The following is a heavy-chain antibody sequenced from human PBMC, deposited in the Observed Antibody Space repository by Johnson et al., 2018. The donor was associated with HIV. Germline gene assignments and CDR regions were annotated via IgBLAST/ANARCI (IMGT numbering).Heavy chain of an antibody. CDR2: ISYDGSSK. D-gene: IGHD2-8*01. J-gene: IGHJ3*02. Sequence: QVQLVESGGGVVQPGRSLRLSCAASGFTFSSYAMHWVRQAPGKGLVWVAVISYDGSSKYYADSLKGRFTISRDNSKNTLYLQMNSLRAEDTAVYYCARLGLTDAFDIWGQGTMVTVSP. CDR1: GFTFSSYA. V-gene: IGHV3-30*14. CDR3: ARLGLTDAFDI.